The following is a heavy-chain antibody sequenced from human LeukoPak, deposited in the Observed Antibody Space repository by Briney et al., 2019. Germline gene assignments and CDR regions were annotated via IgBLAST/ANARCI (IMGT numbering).Heavy chain of an antibody. V-gene: IGHV3-11*05. D-gene: IGHD5/OR15-5a*01. CDR3: ASDQVSGVFDY. Sequence: PGPSLRLSCAGSGFVFSDFYINWIRHSPGKGLEWLAYISPDGSYTTYGDSVKGRSVISRDNAKNSVSLQMNSLRVEDTAVYFCASDQVSGVFDYWGQGARVTVS. J-gene: IGHJ4*02. CDR2: ISPDGSYT. CDR1: GFVFSDFY.